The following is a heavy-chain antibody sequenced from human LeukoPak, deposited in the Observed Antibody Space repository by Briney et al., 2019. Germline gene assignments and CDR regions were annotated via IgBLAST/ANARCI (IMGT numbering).Heavy chain of an antibody. CDR1: RFTFNKYG. D-gene: IGHD6-19*01. J-gene: IGHJ5*02. CDR2: IRYDGSNK. CDR3: ARLGYSSGRWFDP. V-gene: IGHV3-30*02. Sequence: GGSLRLSCAASRFTFNKYGMHWVRQAPGKGLEWVAFIRYDGSNKYYADSVKGRFTISRDNSKNTLYLQMNSLRAEDTAVYYCARLGYSSGRWFDPWGQGTLVTVSS.